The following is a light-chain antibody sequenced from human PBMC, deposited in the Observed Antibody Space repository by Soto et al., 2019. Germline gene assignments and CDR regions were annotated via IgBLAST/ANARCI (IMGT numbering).Light chain of an antibody. CDR3: GAWDGSLSVVL. CDR1: SANIGSNY. J-gene: IGLJ2*01. V-gene: IGLV1-51*01. CDR2: DSD. Sequence: QYVLTQPPSVSAAPGQKVTISCSGSSANIGSNYVSWYQQLPGTAPKLVIYDSDRRPSEIPDRFSGPKSGTSATLDITGLQTGDEADYYCGAWDGSLSVVLFGGGTKLTVL.